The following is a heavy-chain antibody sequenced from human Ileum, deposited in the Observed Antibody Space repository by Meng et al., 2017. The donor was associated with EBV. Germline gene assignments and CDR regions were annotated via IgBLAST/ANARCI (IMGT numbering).Heavy chain of an antibody. CDR3: ASWDSGPTVALFGY. J-gene: IGHJ4*02. CDR1: GYSVSGNTAA. V-gene: IGHV6-1*02. CDR2: TYYRSQWYN. D-gene: IGHD6-19*01. Sequence: LPQAGLGQVKPCPALPSTCPFPGYSVSGNTAAWDWIRRSPSRGLEWLGRTYYRSQWYNDYAVSVRGRIVINPDTSKKQFSLLLGSVNSEDTAVYSCASWDSGPTVALFGYWGQGILVTVSS.